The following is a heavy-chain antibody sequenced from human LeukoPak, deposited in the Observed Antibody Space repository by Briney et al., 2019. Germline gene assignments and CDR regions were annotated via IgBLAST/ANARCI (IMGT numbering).Heavy chain of an antibody. CDR3: GRGYRYLDY. J-gene: IGHJ4*02. CDR1: GFSFSAYW. V-gene: IGHV3-7*05. D-gene: IGHD2-2*01. CDR2: VKEDGSEK. Sequence: GGSLRLSCAVSGFSFSAYWMTWVRQAPGKGLEWLASVKEDGSEKYQVDSVKGRFTISRDNAENSPFLQLNSLSAEDTAVYYCGRGYRYLDYWGQGALVTVSS.